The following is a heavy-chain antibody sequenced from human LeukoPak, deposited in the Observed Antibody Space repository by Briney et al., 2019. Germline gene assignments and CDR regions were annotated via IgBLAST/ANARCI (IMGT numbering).Heavy chain of an antibody. D-gene: IGHD3-10*01. CDR2: ISGSGGST. CDR1: GFTFTSYS. J-gene: IGHJ4*02. CDR3: AKSPSYGSGKGLDY. Sequence: GGTLRLSCAASGFTFTSYSMSWVRQAPGKGLEWVSAISGSGGSTYYADSVKGRFTISRDNSKNTLYLQMNSLRAEDTAVYYCAKSPSYGSGKGLDYWGQGTLVTVSS. V-gene: IGHV3-23*01.